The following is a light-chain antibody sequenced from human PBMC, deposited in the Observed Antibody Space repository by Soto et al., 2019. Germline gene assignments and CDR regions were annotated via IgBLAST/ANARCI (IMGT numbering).Light chain of an antibody. CDR2: RDN. V-gene: IGLV1-47*01. CDR3: KSYAGSNTYV. CDR1: SSNIGSNY. Sequence: QSVLTQPPSASGTPGQRVNISCSGSSSNIGSNYVYWYRQFPGTAPKLLIQRDNQRPSGVPDRFSGSKSGNTASLTVSGLQAADEADYFCKSYAGSNTYVFGSGTKVTVL. J-gene: IGLJ1*01.